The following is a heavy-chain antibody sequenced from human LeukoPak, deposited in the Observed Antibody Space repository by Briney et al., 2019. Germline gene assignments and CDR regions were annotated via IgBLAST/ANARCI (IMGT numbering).Heavy chain of an antibody. CDR2: MNPNSGNT. J-gene: IGHJ4*02. V-gene: IGHV1-8*01. CDR1: GYTFTSYD. CDR3: ARGLTQISSGWDDY. D-gene: IGHD6-19*01. Sequence: ASVKVSCKASGYTFTSYDISWVRQAPGQGLEWMGWMNPNSGNTGYAQKFQGRVTMTRNTSISTAYMELSSLRSEDTAVYYCARGLTQISSGWDDYWGQGTLVTVSS.